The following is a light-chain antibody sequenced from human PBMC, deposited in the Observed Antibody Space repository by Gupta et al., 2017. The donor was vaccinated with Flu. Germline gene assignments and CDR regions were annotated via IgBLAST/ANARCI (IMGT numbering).Light chain of an antibody. CDR2: EDN. V-gene: IGLV1-51*01. J-gene: IGLJ3*02. CDR3: AQWDSSLSAWV. Sequence: QSVLTQQPSVSAAPGQKVTISRSGSSSNIGNNYVSWYQQLPATAPNRRLNEDNKRPSGIPDRFLGSKSGTSATRQTLGLQTGEEADYDGAQWDSSLSAWVFGTGTKLTVL. CDR1: SSNIGNNY.